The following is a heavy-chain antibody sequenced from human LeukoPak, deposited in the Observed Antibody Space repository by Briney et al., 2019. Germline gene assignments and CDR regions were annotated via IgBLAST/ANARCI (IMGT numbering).Heavy chain of an antibody. Sequence: GGSLRLSCIASGFTFGDYAMSWVRQAPGKGLEWVGFIRSKAYGGTTEYAASVKGRFTISRDDSKSIAYLQMNSLKTEDTAVYYCTRDYYDSSHFDYWGQGTLVTVSS. J-gene: IGHJ4*02. D-gene: IGHD3-22*01. V-gene: IGHV3-49*04. CDR1: GFTFGDYA. CDR2: IRSKAYGGTT. CDR3: TRDYYDSSHFDY.